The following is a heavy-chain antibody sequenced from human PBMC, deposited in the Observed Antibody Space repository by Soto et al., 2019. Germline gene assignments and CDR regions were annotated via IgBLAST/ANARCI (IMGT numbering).Heavy chain of an antibody. D-gene: IGHD7-27*01. Sequence: SETLSLTCTVSGGSVSSYYWSWIRQRAGKGLEWIGRFYTSGNTNYNPSLKSRVTMSLDTSKNQFSLKLSSVTAADTAVYFCASDSTGWFDPWGQGTLVTVSS. J-gene: IGHJ5*02. CDR1: GGSVSSYY. V-gene: IGHV4-4*07. CDR3: ASDSTGWFDP. CDR2: FYTSGNT.